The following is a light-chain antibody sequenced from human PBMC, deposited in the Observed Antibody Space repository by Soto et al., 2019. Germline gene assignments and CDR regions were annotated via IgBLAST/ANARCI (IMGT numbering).Light chain of an antibody. CDR1: QGISSA. Sequence: AIQLTQSPSSLSASVGDRVTITCRASQGISSALAWYQQKPGKAPKLLIYDASSLESGVPSRFSGSGSGTDFTLTISSLQTEDFATYYCQLYSVYSSWTFGQGTKVDI. V-gene: IGKV1-13*02. CDR2: DAS. J-gene: IGKJ1*01. CDR3: QLYSVYSSWT.